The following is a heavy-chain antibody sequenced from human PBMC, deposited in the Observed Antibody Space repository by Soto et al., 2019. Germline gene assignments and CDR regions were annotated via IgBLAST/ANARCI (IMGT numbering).Heavy chain of an antibody. CDR2: IYWDDDK. J-gene: IGHJ4*02. Sequence: QITLKESGPTLVKPTQPLTLTCTFSGFSLSTSGVGVGWIRQPPGKALEWLALIYWDDDKRYSPALKTRLTITKDPSKNQVVLTMTNIDPVDTATYYCAHGRGHDFGDYFYYWGQGTLVTVSS. D-gene: IGHD4-17*01. CDR3: AHGRGHDFGDYFYY. V-gene: IGHV2-5*02. CDR1: GFSLSTSGVG.